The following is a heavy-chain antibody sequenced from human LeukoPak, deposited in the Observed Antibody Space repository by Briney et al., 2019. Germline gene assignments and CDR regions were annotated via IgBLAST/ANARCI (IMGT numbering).Heavy chain of an antibody. CDR3: AKDRTYYSDFSAYYFSPPLQHY. CDR1: GFTFSHYG. Sequence: PGGSLRLSCVASGFTFSHYGMHWVRQAPGAGLEWVAVIWSDASDKYYASSVKGRFTISRDNSKNSLYLRMNSLRAEDTAVYYCAKDRTYYSDFSAYYFSPPLQHYWGQGTLVTVSS. V-gene: IGHV3-33*06. J-gene: IGHJ4*02. D-gene: IGHD3-22*01. CDR2: IWSDASDK.